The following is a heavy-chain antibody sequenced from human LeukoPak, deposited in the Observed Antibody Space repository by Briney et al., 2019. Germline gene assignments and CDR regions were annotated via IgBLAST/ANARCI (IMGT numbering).Heavy chain of an antibody. Sequence: PSETLSLTCTVSGGSISSYYWSWIRQPPGKGLEWIGYIYYSGGTNYNPSLKSRVTISVDTSKNQFSLKLSSVTAADTAVYYCARENRGGSSIWGQGTLVTVSS. D-gene: IGHD1-26*01. V-gene: IGHV4-59*01. CDR3: ARENRGGSSI. CDR2: IYYSGGT. CDR1: GGSISSYY. J-gene: IGHJ4*02.